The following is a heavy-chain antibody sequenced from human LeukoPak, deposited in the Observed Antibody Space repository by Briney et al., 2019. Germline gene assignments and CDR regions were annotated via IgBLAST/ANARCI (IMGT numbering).Heavy chain of an antibody. V-gene: IGHV4-59*01. CDR2: IYYSGST. Sequence: SETLSLTCTVSGGSISSYYWSWIRQPPGKGLEWIENIYYSGSTNYNPSLKSRVTISVDTSKNQFSLRLNSVTAADTAVYYCARPYSSGWRGAFDIWGQGTMLTVSS. D-gene: IGHD6-25*01. CDR1: GGSISSYY. J-gene: IGHJ3*02. CDR3: ARPYSSGWRGAFDI.